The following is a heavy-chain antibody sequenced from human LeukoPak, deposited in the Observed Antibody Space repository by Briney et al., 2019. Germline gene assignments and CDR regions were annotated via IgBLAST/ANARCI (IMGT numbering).Heavy chain of an antibody. CDR2: IYSDGNT. CDR1: GFTVSSKY. CDR3: ARDNTYPLYYYDSSGYYYHWFDP. V-gene: IGHV3-66*01. D-gene: IGHD3-22*01. J-gene: IGHJ5*02. Sequence: PGGSLRLSCAASGFTVSSKYMSWVRRPPGTGLEWVSVIYSDGNTYYADSVKGRFTISRDNSKNTVYLQMNSLRAEDTAVYYCARDNTYPLYYYDSSGYYYHWFDPWGQGTLVTVSS.